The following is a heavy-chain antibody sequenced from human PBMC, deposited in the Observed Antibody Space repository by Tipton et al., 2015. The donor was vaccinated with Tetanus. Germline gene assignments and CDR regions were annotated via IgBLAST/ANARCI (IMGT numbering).Heavy chain of an antibody. Sequence: TLSLTCTDSGGSLRSGDHYWSWIRQPPGKGLEWLAYISASGSTNSNYSLKSRITISRDTSKNRFSLNLSSVTAADTAVYFCARANFDFPKKGPFDSWGQGIPVTVSS. CDR3: ARANFDFPKKGPFDS. CDR2: ISASGST. D-gene: IGHD3-3*01. V-gene: IGHV4-61*03. CDR1: GGSLRSGDHY. J-gene: IGHJ4*02.